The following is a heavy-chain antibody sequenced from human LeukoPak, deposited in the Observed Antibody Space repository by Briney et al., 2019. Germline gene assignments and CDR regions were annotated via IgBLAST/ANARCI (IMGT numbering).Heavy chain of an antibody. V-gene: IGHV1-69*13. CDR3: AREKYSSGWWDYYGMDV. CDR2: VIPIFGTA. J-gene: IGHJ6*02. Sequence: SVKVSCKASGGTFSSYAISWVRQAPGQGLEWMGGVIPIFGTANYAQKFQGRVTITADESTSTAYMELSSLRSEDTAVYYCAREKYSSGWWDYYGMDVWGQGTTVTVSS. CDR1: GGTFSSYA. D-gene: IGHD6-19*01.